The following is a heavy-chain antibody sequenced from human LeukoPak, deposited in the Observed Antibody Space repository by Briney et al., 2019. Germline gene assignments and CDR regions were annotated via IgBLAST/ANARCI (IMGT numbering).Heavy chain of an antibody. Sequence: SETLSLTCTVSGGSISSSSYYWGWIRQPPGKGLEWIGSIYYSGSTYYNPSLKSRVTISVDTSKNQISLKLSSVTAADTAVYYCARVNPYGGNSDYFDHWGQGTLVTVSS. V-gene: IGHV4-39*07. CDR2: IYYSGST. D-gene: IGHD4-23*01. CDR3: ARVNPYGGNSDYFDH. J-gene: IGHJ4*02. CDR1: GGSISSSSYY.